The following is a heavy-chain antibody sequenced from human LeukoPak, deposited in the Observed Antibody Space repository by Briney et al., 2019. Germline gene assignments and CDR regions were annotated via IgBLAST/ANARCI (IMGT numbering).Heavy chain of an antibody. V-gene: IGHV4-31*03. CDR1: GGSISSGGYY. CDR2: IYYSGST. CDR3: ARGVVVVPAATVGFDY. Sequence: SETLSLTCTVSGGSISSGGYYWSWIRQHPGKGLEWIGYIYYSGSTYYNPSLKSRVTISVDTSKNQFSLKLSSVTAADTAVYYCARGVVVVPAATVGFDYWGQGTLVTVSS. D-gene: IGHD2-2*01. J-gene: IGHJ4*02.